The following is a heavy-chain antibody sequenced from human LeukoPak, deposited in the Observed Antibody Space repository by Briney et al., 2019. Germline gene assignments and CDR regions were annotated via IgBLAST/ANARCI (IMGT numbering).Heavy chain of an antibody. V-gene: IGHV4-59*08. Sequence: SETLSLTCTVSGGSISSYYWSWIRQPPGKGLEWIGYIYYSGSTNYNPSLKSRVTVSVDTSKNQFSLKLSSVTAADTAVYYCARHAWYSSGWYYFDYWGQGTLVTVSS. CDR2: IYYSGST. J-gene: IGHJ4*02. D-gene: IGHD6-19*01. CDR3: ARHAWYSSGWYYFDY. CDR1: GGSISSYY.